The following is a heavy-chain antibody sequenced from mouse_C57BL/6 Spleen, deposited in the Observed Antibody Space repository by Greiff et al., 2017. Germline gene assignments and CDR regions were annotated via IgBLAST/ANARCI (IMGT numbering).Heavy chain of an antibody. V-gene: IGHV2-2*01. D-gene: IGHD1-1*01. Sequence: QVQLKESGPGLVQPSQSLSITCTVSGFSLTSYGVHWVRQSPGKGLEWLGVIWSGGSTDYNAAFISRLSISKDNSKSQVFFKMNSLQADDTAIYYCAREGIYYYGSSHYYAMDYWGQGTSVTVSS. CDR3: AREGIYYYGSSHYYAMDY. CDR2: IWSGGST. CDR1: GFSLTSYG. J-gene: IGHJ4*01.